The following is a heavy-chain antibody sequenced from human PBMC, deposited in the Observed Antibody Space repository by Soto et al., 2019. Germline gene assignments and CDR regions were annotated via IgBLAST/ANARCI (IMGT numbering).Heavy chain of an antibody. J-gene: IGHJ3*02. Sequence: ASVKVSCKASGYTFTGFYLHWVRQAPGQGLEWMGWINPNSGGTKFAEKFQGRVTMTRDTSISTAYMELSRLRSDDTAVFYCAREDNSNLRDAFDSWGQGTMVTVSS. CDR1: GYTFTGFY. CDR3: AREDNSNLRDAFDS. D-gene: IGHD1-20*01. V-gene: IGHV1-2*02. CDR2: INPNSGGT.